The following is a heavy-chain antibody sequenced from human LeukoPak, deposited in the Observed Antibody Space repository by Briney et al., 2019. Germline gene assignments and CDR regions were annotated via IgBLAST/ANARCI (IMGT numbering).Heavy chain of an antibody. J-gene: IGHJ6*01. V-gene: IGHV1-18*04. CDR3: ARAPIGLLWFGELYV. Sequence: ASVKVSCKASGYTFTGYYMHWVRQAPGQGLEWMGWISAYNGNTNYAQRLQGRVTMTTDTSTSTAYMELRSLRSDDTAVYYCARAPIGLLWFGELYVWGQGTTVTVSS. D-gene: IGHD3-10*01. CDR1: GYTFTGYY. CDR2: ISAYNGNT.